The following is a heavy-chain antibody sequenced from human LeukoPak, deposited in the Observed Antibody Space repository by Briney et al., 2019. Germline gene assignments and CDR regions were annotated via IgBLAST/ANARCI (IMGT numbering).Heavy chain of an antibody. V-gene: IGHV4-4*02. J-gene: IGHJ4*02. CDR3: ASVTYPTGYSSGWYRGGFDY. Sequence: SETLSLTCAVSGGSISSSNWWSWVRQPPGKGLEWIGEIYHSGSTNYNPSLKSRVTISVDKSKNQFSLKLSSVTAADTAVYYCASVTYPTGYSSGWYRGGFDYWGQGTLVTVSS. D-gene: IGHD6-19*01. CDR1: GGSISSSNW. CDR2: IYHSGST.